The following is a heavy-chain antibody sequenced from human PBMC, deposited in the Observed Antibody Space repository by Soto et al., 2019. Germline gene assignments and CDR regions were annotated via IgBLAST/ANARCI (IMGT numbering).Heavy chain of an antibody. V-gene: IGHV1-18*01. D-gene: IGHD3-16*02. CDR3: ARGAPRAPGRYDYIWGSYLVNCFDP. CDR1: GYTFTSYG. CDR2: ISAYNGNT. J-gene: IGHJ5*02. Sequence: GASVKVSCKASGYTFTSYGISWVRQAPGQGLEWMGWISAYNGNTNYAQKHQGRVTMTTDTSTSTAYMELRSLRSDDTAVYYCARGAPRAPGRYDYIWGSYLVNCFDPWGQGTLVTVSS.